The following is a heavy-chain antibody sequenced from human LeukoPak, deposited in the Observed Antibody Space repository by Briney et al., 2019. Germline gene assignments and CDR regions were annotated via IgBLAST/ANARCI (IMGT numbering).Heavy chain of an antibody. CDR3: ARAGQFISARPISFDY. CDR2: IYYSGST. D-gene: IGHD6-6*01. Sequence: SETLSLTCTVSGGSISNYYWNWIRQPPGKGLEWIAYIYYSGSTNSNPPLKSRVTISVDTPKNQFSLKLSSVTAAGTAVYYCARAGQFISARPISFDYWGQGTLVTVSS. J-gene: IGHJ4*02. V-gene: IGHV4-59*01. CDR1: GGSISNYY.